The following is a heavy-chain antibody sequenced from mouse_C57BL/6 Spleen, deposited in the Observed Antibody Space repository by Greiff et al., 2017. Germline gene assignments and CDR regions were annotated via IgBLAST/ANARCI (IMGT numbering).Heavy chain of an antibody. Sequence: EVKLMESGGGLVQSGRSLRLSCATSGFTFSDFYMEWVRQAPGKGLEWIAASRNKANDYTTEYSASVKGRFIVSRDTSQSILYLQMNALRAEDTAIYYCARGLYGNYDGYFDVWGTGTTVTVSS. CDR1: GFTFSDFY. J-gene: IGHJ1*03. V-gene: IGHV7-1*01. CDR3: ARGLYGNYDGYFDV. CDR2: SRNKANDYTT. D-gene: IGHD2-1*01.